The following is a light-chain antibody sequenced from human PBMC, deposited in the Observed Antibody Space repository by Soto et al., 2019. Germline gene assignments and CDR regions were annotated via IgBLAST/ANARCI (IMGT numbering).Light chain of an antibody. J-gene: IGLJ3*02. CDR3: QTWGTGVWL. V-gene: IGLV4-69*01. CDR1: SGHSSYA. Sequence: QLVLTQSPSASASLGTSVKLTCTLSSGHSSYAIAWHQQQPEKAPRFLMKLDSDGTHNKGDGIPDRFSGSSSGAERYLTISSLQSEDEADYYCQTWGTGVWLFGGGTKLTVL. CDR2: LDSDGTH.